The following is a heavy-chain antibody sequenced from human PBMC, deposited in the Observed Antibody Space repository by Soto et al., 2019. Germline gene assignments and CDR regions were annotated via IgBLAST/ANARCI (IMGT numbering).Heavy chain of an antibody. J-gene: IGHJ4*02. CDR3: ARGELDRTIDY. D-gene: IGHD1-1*01. CDR1: GVTLSSRS. V-gene: IGHV3-48*02. CDR2: ISGSSTTI. Sequence: EVQLVESGGGSVQPGGSLRLSCAASGVTLSSRSMNWVRQAPGKGLEWVAYISGSSTTIYYADSVKGRFTISRDNAKKAVYLQMNSLRDEDTAVYYCARGELDRTIDYWGQGTLVTVSS.